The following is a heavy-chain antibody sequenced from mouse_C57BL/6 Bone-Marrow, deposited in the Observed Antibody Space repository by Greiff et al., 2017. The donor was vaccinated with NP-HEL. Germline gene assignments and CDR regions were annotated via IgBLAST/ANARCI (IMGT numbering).Heavy chain of an antibody. J-gene: IGHJ3*01. CDR1: GFSLTSYG. CDR2: IWSGGST. Sequence: QVQLQQSGPGLVQPSQSLSITCTVSGFSLTSYGVHWVRQPPGKGPEWLGVIWSGGSTDYNAAFISRLSISKDNSKSQVFFKMNSLQADDTAIYYCAKKGDDYGWFAYWGQGTLVTVSA. D-gene: IGHD2-4*01. V-gene: IGHV2-4*01. CDR3: AKKGDDYGWFAY.